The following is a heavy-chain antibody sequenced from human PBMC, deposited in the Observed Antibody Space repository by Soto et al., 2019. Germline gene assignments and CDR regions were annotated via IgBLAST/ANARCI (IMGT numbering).Heavy chain of an antibody. Sequence: SETLSLTCTVSGVSISSGDYYWSWIRQPPGEGLEWIGYIYYSGSTYYNPSLKSRVTISVDTSKNQFSLKLSSVTAADTAVYYCARGYGRNFDYWGQGTLVTVSS. CDR2: IYYSGST. CDR1: GVSISSGDYY. CDR3: ARGYGRNFDY. D-gene: IGHD5-18*01. V-gene: IGHV4-30-4*01. J-gene: IGHJ4*02.